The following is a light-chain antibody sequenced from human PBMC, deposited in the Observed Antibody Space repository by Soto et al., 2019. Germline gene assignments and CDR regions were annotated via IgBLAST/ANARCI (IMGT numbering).Light chain of an antibody. CDR1: SSDVGGYNY. V-gene: IGLV2-14*01. J-gene: IGLJ2*01. CDR3: SSYTSSSTVV. CDR2: EVS. Sequence: QSALTQPASVSGSPGQSITISCPGTSSDVGGYNYVSWYQQHPGKAPKLMIYEVSNRPSGVSNRFSGSKSGNKASLTISGLQAEDEADYYCSSYTSSSTVVFGGGTQLTVL.